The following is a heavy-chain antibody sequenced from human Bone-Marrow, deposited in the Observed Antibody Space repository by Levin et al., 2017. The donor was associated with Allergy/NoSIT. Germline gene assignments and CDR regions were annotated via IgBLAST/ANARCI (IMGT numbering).Heavy chain of an antibody. CDR3: AKEEVADPQAAFDI. CDR1: GFTFSSYA. V-gene: IGHV3-23*01. Sequence: GESLKISCAASGFTFSSYAMSWVRQAPGKGLEWVSAISGSGGSTYYADSVKGRFTISRDNSKNTLYLQMNSLRAEDTAVYYCAKEEVADPQAAFDIWGQGTMVTVSS. J-gene: IGHJ3*02. CDR2: ISGSGGST. D-gene: IGHD6-19*01.